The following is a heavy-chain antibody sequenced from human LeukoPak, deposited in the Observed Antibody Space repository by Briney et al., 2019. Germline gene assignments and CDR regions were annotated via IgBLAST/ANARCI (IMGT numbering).Heavy chain of an antibody. D-gene: IGHD3-16*02. Sequence: PGGSLRLSCAASGFIFSSYEMNWVRQAPGKGLEWVSYISSSGSTIYYADSVKGRFTISRDNAKNSLYLQMNSLRAEDTAVYYCARVPYDYVSGNYRSDYYNMDVWGQGTTVTVSS. V-gene: IGHV3-48*03. CDR2: ISSSGSTI. CDR1: GFIFSSYE. J-gene: IGHJ6*02. CDR3: ARVPYDYVSGNYRSDYYNMDV.